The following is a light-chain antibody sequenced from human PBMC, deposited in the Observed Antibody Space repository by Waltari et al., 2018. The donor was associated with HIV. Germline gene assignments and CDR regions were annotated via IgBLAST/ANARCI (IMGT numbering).Light chain of an antibody. CDR1: QDISNS. CDR3: QQYDNVPRT. V-gene: IGKV1-33*01. Sequence: DIQMTQSPSSLSASVGDRVTITCQASQDISNSLNWYQQKPGKAPKLLIYDASNLETGVPSRFSGSGSGTDFTFTISSLQPEDIATYYCQQYDNVPRTFGQGTKLEIK. J-gene: IGKJ2*02. CDR2: DAS.